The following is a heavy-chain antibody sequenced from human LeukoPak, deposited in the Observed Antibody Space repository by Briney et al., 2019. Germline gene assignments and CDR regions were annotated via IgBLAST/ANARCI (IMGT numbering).Heavy chain of an antibody. CDR2: IYYSGST. CDR1: GGSISSYY. V-gene: IGHV4-59*08. CDR3: ARHYCSGGSCPDAFDI. Sequence: SETLSLTCTVSGGSISSYYWSWIRQPPGKGLEWIGYIYYSGSTNYNPSLKSRVTISVDTSKNQFSLKLSSVTAADTAVYYCARHYCSGGSCPDAFDIWGQGTMVTVSS. J-gene: IGHJ3*02. D-gene: IGHD2-15*01.